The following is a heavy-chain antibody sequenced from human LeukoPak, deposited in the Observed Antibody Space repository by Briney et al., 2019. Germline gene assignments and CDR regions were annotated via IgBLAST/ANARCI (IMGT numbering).Heavy chain of an antibody. CDR3: ARDPGVVAFHYFDF. J-gene: IGHJ4*02. Sequence: PGGSLRLSCAASGFTFSAHAMAWVRQAPGKGLEWVSGIGGLGGSTYYAGSAKGRFTISRDNSENTLYLEMNSLRADDTAVYYCARDPGVVAFHYFDFWGQGALVTVSS. CDR1: GFTFSAHA. CDR2: IGGLGGST. D-gene: IGHD3-3*01. V-gene: IGHV3-23*01.